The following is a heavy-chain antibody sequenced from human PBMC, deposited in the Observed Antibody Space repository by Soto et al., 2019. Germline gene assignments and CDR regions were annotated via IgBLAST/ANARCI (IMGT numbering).Heavy chain of an antibody. CDR1: GFSFTTYW. CDR2: IYPGDSKT. CDR3: ARVWVGTTFAYYYGMDV. Sequence: PGESLKISCKGSGFSFTTYWIAWVRQMPGKGLEWMGIIYPGDSKTTYSPSFQGQVTISADKSISTAYLQWSSLEASDTAIYYCARVWVGTTFAYYYGMDVWGQGTTVTVSS. J-gene: IGHJ6*02. V-gene: IGHV5-51*01. D-gene: IGHD1-1*01.